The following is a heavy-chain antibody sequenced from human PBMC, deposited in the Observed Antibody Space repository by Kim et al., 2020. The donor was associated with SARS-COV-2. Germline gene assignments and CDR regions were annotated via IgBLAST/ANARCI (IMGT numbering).Heavy chain of an antibody. CDR1: GFTFSSYW. CDR2: IKQDGSEK. Sequence: GGSLRLSCAASGFTFSSYWMSWVRQAPGKGLEWVANIKQDGSEKYYVDSVKGRFNISRDNAKNSLYLQMNSLRDEATAVYDCGSSWRYYYYGMDVWGQGT. J-gene: IGHJ6*02. V-gene: IGHV3-7*01. CDR3: GSSWRYYYYGMDV. D-gene: IGHD6-13*01.